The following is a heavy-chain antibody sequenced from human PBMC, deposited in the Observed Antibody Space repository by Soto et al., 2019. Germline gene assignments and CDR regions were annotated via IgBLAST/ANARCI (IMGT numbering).Heavy chain of an antibody. J-gene: IGHJ4*02. Sequence: GGSLRLSCVVSGFTFSAYWMTWVRQAPGKGLEWVANIKQDGSEKYYVDSVKGRFTISRDNARGSLYLQMNSLRAEDTAVYYCAISYTSQGSDLRSASAAGYWGQGTLVTVSS. V-gene: IGHV3-7*01. CDR1: GFTFSAYW. CDR3: AISYTSQGSDLRSASAAGY. CDR2: IKQDGSEK. D-gene: IGHD5-12*01.